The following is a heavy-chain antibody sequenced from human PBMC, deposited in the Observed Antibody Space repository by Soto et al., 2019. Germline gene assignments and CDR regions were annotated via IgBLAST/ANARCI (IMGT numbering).Heavy chain of an antibody. V-gene: IGHV1-18*01. Sequence: ASVKVSCKASGYTFTNYGISWVRQAPGQGLEWMAWISAYNGNTNYAQNLQGRVTVTTDTSTSTAYMELRSLKSDDTAVYYCARAGGSIVASTFDFWGRGTLVTVSS. CDR1: GYTFTNYG. D-gene: IGHD1-26*01. CDR3: ARAGGSIVASTFDF. CDR2: ISAYNGNT. J-gene: IGHJ4*02.